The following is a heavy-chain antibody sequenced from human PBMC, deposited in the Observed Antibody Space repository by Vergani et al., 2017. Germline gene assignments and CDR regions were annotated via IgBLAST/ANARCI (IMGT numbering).Heavy chain of an antibody. Sequence: QVQLVESGGGLVKPGGSLRLSCAAAGFTFSDYYMSWIRQAPGKGLEWVSYISSSSSYTNYADSVKGRFTISRDNAKNSLYLQMNSLRAEDTAVYYCAKDLSRTVATFDYWGQGTLVTVSS. V-gene: IGHV3-11*05. CDR2: ISSSSSYT. CDR1: GFTFSDYY. CDR3: AKDLSRTVATFDY. D-gene: IGHD4-17*01. J-gene: IGHJ4*02.